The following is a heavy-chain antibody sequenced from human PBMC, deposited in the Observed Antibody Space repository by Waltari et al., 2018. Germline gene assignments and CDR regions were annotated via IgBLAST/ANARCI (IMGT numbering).Heavy chain of an antibody. V-gene: IGHV4-4*02. CDR2: IYHTVPT. CDR3: ARVVFTADYYFDY. Sequence: QVQLKESGPGLLRPSGTLSLTCGVSGASISSDHWWAWVRPSPGKGLAWIGEIYHTVPTNYNPSLKSRLTMLVDKSANQFSLQLTSVTAADTGVYYCARVVFTADYYFDYWGQGTPVTVSS. D-gene: IGHD2-21*02. J-gene: IGHJ4*02. CDR1: GASISSDHW.